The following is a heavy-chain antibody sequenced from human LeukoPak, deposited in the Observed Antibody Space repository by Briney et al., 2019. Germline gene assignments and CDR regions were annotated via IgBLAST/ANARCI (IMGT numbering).Heavy chain of an antibody. CDR3: VRAGEYYFDSGSLYNPLAY. Sequence: SVKVSCKASGGTFSNYPISWVRQAPGQGLAWMGRIIPILDIPNYARNFQARVTITADKSTSTAYLELSSLRSEDTAIYYCVRAGEYYFDSGSLYNPLAYWGQGTLVTVSS. J-gene: IGHJ4*02. CDR1: GGTFSNYP. CDR2: IIPILDIP. V-gene: IGHV1-69*04. D-gene: IGHD3-10*01.